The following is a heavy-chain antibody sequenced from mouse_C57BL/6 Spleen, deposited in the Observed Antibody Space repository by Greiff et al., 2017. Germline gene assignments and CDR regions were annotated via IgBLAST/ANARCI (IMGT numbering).Heavy chain of an antibody. Sequence: VQLVESGAELVRPGTSVKVSCKASGYAFTNYSIEWVKQRPGQGLEWIGVFNPGSGGTNYNETFKGKATLTADKSSSTAYMYVSSLTSGDSAVYFCARSGFWGQGTTLTVSS. J-gene: IGHJ2*01. CDR3: ARSGF. CDR1: GYAFTNYS. CDR2: FNPGSGGT. V-gene: IGHV1-54*01. D-gene: IGHD3-1*01.